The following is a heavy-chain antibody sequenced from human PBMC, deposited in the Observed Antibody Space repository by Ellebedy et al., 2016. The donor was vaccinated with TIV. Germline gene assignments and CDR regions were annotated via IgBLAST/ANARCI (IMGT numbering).Heavy chain of an antibody. D-gene: IGHD5-12*01. CDR3: ARHSGYHAISYLAY. Sequence: SVKVSCKASGGTFSSFAISWVRQAPGQGLEWMGGIIGMFGTASYAQKFLARVTITADEFTSTAYMEMSSLRSEDTAVYYCARHSGYHAISYLAYWGQGTLVTVSS. V-gene: IGHV1-69*13. J-gene: IGHJ4*02. CDR1: GGTFSSFA. CDR2: IIGMFGTA.